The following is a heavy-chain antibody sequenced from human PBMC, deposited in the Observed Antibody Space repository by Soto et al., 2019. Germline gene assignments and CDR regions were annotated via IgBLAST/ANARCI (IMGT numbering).Heavy chain of an antibody. CDR3: ARVPIVVVPAAMPFDY. Sequence: QVQLQQWGAGLLKPSETLSLTCAVYGGSFSGYYWSWIRQPPGKGLEWIGEINHSGSTNYNPSLKRRVTISVDTSKNQFALKLSSVTAADTAVYYCARVPIVVVPAAMPFDYWGQGTLVTVSS. D-gene: IGHD2-2*01. J-gene: IGHJ4*02. CDR1: GGSFSGYY. V-gene: IGHV4-34*01. CDR2: INHSGST.